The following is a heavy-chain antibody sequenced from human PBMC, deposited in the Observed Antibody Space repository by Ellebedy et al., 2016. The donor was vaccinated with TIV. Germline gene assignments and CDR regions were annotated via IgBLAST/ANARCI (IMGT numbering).Heavy chain of an antibody. Sequence: SVKVSXXASGGTFSSYTISWVRQAPGQGLEWMGKIIPIIDIPNYAQKFQGRVTITADKSTRTLYMELSSLRSEDTAVYYCATLSRWEAFDIWGQGTIVTVSS. CDR3: ATLSRWEAFDI. J-gene: IGHJ3*02. V-gene: IGHV1-69*02. D-gene: IGHD1-26*01. CDR2: IIPIIDIP. CDR1: GGTFSSYT.